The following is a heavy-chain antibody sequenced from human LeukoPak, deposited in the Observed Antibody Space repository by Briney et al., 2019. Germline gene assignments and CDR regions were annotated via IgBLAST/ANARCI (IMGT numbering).Heavy chain of an antibody. CDR2: LSGSADAT. V-gene: IGHV3-23*01. D-gene: IGHD4/OR15-4a*01. Sequence: GGSLRLSCAGSGFTFSIYGMSWVRQAPGKGLEWVSALSGSADATYHADSVKGRFTISRDNSKNTLYLQMNNLRAEDTAVYYCAKDSPVLTSWGQGTLVTVSS. CDR3: AKDSPVLTS. J-gene: IGHJ5*02. CDR1: GFTFSIYG.